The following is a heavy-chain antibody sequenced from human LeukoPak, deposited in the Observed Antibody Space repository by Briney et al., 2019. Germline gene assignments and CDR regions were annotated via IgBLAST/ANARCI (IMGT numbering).Heavy chain of an antibody. Sequence: GGSLRLSCAASGFTFSSYVMHWVRQAPGKGLEWVAIISYDGSNEYYADSVKGRFTISRDYSKNTLYLQMNSLRADDTAVYYCAKDRASGWPNAFDIWGQGTMVTVSS. CDR2: ISYDGSNE. CDR1: GFTFSSYV. J-gene: IGHJ3*02. V-gene: IGHV3-30*04. CDR3: AKDRASGWPNAFDI. D-gene: IGHD6-19*01.